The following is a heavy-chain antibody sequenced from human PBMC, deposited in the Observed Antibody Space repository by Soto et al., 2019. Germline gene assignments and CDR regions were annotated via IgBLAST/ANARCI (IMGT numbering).Heavy chain of an antibody. J-gene: IGHJ4*02. Sequence: SVKVSCKASGYTFSNFAMHWVRQAPGQGLEWMGRTIPLLNVADYAQDFQGRLTITADKSTSTTYMELTSLTSKDTAVYYCARDSPIGSTFSGYDAIDSWGQGTLVTVSS. CDR2: TIPLLNVA. V-gene: IGHV1-69*04. D-gene: IGHD5-12*01. CDR1: GYTFSNFA. CDR3: ARDSPIGSTFSGYDAIDS.